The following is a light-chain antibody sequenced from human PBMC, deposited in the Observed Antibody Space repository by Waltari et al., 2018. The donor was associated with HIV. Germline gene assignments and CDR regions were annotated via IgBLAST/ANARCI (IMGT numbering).Light chain of an antibody. CDR1: SSDVGSYHL. J-gene: IGLJ2*01. V-gene: IGLV2-23*02. Sequence: QSALTQPASVSGSPGQSITISCTGTSSDVGSYHLVSLYQQNPGKAPKLMIYEVSKRPSGVSNRFSGSKSANTASLTISGLQAEDEADYYCCSYAGSSTTVLFGGGTKLTVL. CDR3: CSYAGSSTTVL. CDR2: EVS.